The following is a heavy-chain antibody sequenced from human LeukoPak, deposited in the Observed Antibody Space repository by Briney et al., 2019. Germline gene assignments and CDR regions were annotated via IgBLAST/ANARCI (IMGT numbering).Heavy chain of an antibody. CDR2: IWYDGNNK. V-gene: IGHV3-33*01. Sequence: GGSLRLSCAASGFTFSSYGMHWVRQAPGKGLEWVAVIWYDGNNKYYADSVKGRFTISRDNSKNTLYLQMNSLRAEDTAVYYCARDGSSGWYRVDYWGQGTLVTVCS. CDR3: ARDGSSGWYRVDY. D-gene: IGHD6-19*01. J-gene: IGHJ4*02. CDR1: GFTFSSYG.